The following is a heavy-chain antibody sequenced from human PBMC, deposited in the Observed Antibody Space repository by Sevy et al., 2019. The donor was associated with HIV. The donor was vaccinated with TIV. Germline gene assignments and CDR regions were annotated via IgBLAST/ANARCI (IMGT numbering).Heavy chain of an antibody. CDR3: ARGQYYDSSVYYYGGYYFDY. V-gene: IGHV4-59*01. D-gene: IGHD3-22*01. CDR1: GGSISSYY. CDR2: IYYSGST. J-gene: IGHJ4*02. Sequence: SETLSLTCTVSGGSISSYYWSWIRQPPGKGLEWIGYIYYSGSTNYNRSLKSRVTISVDTSKNQFSLKLSSVTAADTAVYYCARGQYYDSSVYYYGGYYFDYWGQRTLVTVSS.